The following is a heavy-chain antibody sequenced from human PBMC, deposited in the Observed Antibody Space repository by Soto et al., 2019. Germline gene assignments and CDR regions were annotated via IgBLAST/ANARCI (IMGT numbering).Heavy chain of an antibody. Sequence: ASVKVSCKASGYTFTSYYMHWVRRAPGQGLEWMGIINPSGGSTSYAQKFQGRVTMTRDTSTSTVYMELSSLRSEDTAVYYCARRSGWFDAFDIWGQGTMVTVSS. D-gene: IGHD6-19*01. J-gene: IGHJ3*02. CDR3: ARRSGWFDAFDI. CDR2: INPSGGST. CDR1: GYTFTSYY. V-gene: IGHV1-46*01.